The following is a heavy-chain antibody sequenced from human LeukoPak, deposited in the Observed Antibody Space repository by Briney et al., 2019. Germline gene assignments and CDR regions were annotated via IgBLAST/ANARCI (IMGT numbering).Heavy chain of an antibody. CDR3: AKGDNWNVNAVDM. J-gene: IGHJ3*02. CDR1: GFTFSSYW. D-gene: IGHD1-1*01. CDR2: ISSGDGTKI. V-gene: IGHV3-74*01. Sequence: PGGSLRLSCAASGFTFSSYWMHWVRQAPGRGPVWISHISSGDGTKIGYADSVKGRFTISRDNAKNTLYLQMNSLGVEDTAVYYCAKGDNWNVNAVDMWGQGTMVTVSS.